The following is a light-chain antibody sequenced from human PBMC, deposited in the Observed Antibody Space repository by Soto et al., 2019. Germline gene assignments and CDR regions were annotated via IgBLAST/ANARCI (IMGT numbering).Light chain of an antibody. J-gene: IGKJ1*01. V-gene: IGKV3-20*01. CDR3: KHYGDSRT. CDR1: QSVSSSF. Sequence: ELVLTQSPDTLSLSPGERATLSCRASQSVSSSFLAWYQQKPGQAPRLLIYGAASRATGIPDRFSGSGSRTDFTLSISRLEPEDFAVYYCKHYGDSRTFGQGTKVEIK. CDR2: GAA.